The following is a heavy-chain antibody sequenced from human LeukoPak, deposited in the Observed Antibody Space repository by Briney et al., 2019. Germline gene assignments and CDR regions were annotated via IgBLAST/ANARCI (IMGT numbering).Heavy chain of an antibody. V-gene: IGHV1-18*01. Sequence: GASVKVSCKASGYTFTSYGISWVRQAPGQGLEWMGWISAYNGNTNYAQKLQGRVTMTTDTSTSTAYMELRSLRSDDTAVYYCARVRITIFGVATSGRYYGMDVWGQGTTVTVSS. J-gene: IGHJ6*02. CDR2: ISAYNGNT. CDR1: GYTFTSYG. CDR3: ARVRITIFGVATSGRYYGMDV. D-gene: IGHD3-3*01.